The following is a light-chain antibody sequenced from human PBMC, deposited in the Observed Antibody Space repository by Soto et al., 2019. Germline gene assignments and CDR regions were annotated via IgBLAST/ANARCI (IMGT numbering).Light chain of an antibody. CDR2: GAS. CDR1: QSVSSN. J-gene: IGKJ4*01. V-gene: IGKV3-15*01. Sequence: EIVMTQSPATLSVSPGERATLSCRASQSVSSNLDWYQQKPGQAPRLLIYGASTGATGIPARFSGSGSGTEFTLTISSLQSEDFAVYYCQQYNNWPLTFGGGTKVEIK. CDR3: QQYNNWPLT.